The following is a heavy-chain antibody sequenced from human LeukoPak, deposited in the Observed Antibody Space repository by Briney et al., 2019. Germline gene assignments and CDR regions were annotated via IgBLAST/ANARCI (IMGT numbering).Heavy chain of an antibody. J-gene: IGHJ4*02. CDR1: GYTFTSYG. CDR2: ISAYNGNT. CDR3: ARGRNLWFGELLSY. D-gene: IGHD3-10*01. V-gene: IGHV1-18*01. Sequence: ASVKVSCKASGYTFTSYGISWVRQAPGQGLEWMGWISAYNGNTNYAQKLQGRVTMTTDTSTCTAYMELRSLRSDDTAVYDCARGRNLWFGELLSYWGQGTLVTVSS.